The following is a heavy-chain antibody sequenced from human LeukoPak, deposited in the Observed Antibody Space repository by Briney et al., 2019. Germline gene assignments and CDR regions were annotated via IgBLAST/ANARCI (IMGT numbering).Heavy chain of an antibody. CDR1: GYTFTSYD. D-gene: IGHD4-17*01. J-gene: IGHJ4*02. CDR3: ARDPSEAYGDYDY. V-gene: IGHV1-8*01. Sequence: ASVKVSCKASGYTFTSYDINWVRQATGQGLEWMGWVNPNSGNTGYAQKFQGRVTMTRNTSISTAYMELSSLRSEDTAVYYCARDPSEAYGDYDYWGQGTLVTVSS. CDR2: VNPNSGNT.